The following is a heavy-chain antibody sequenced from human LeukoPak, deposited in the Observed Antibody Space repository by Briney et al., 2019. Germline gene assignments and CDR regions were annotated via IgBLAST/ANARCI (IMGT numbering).Heavy chain of an antibody. V-gene: IGHV1-46*03. CDR1: GYTFTRYY. CDR2: INSTTGST. D-gene: IGHD3/OR15-3a*01. J-gene: IGHJ4*02. CDR3: ARVVCTAYSDY. Sequence: ASVKVSCKASGYTFTRYYMHWVRQAPGQGLEWMGIINSTTGSTNYAQKLQGRVTMTRDTSTNTVYMDLSSLRSEDTAVYYCARVVCTAYSDYWGQGTLVTVSS.